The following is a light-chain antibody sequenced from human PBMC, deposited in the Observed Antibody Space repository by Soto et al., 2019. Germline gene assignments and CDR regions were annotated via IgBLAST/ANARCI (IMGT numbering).Light chain of an antibody. Sequence: EIVMTQSPATLSVSVGERATLSCRASQSVSSKLAWYQQKPGQAPRLLIYGASTRATGIPARFSGSGSGTEFTLTISSLQSEDFAVYHCQQYNDWPPQLTFGGGTKVEIK. V-gene: IGKV3-15*01. J-gene: IGKJ4*01. CDR3: QQYNDWPPQLT. CDR2: GAS. CDR1: QSVSSK.